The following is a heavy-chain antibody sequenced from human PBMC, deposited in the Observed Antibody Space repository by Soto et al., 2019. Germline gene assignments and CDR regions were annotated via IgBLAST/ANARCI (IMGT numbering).Heavy chain of an antibody. Sequence: PGGSLRLSCAASGFTFSSYAMSWVRQAPGKGLEWVSAISGSGGSTYYADSVKGRFTISRDNSKNTLYLQMNSLRAEDTAVYYCEKDYWRAEAGNWFDPWGQGTLVTVSS. CDR2: ISGSGGST. CDR1: GFTFSSYA. V-gene: IGHV3-23*01. D-gene: IGHD6-13*01. CDR3: EKDYWRAEAGNWFDP. J-gene: IGHJ5*02.